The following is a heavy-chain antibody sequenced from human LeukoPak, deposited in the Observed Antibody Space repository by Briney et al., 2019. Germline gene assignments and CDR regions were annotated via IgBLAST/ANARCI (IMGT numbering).Heavy chain of an antibody. CDR3: TRDPYYYDSSGYYYERCFDY. CDR2: IRSKAYGGTT. CDR1: GFTFGDYA. D-gene: IGHD3-22*01. J-gene: IGHJ4*02. Sequence: GGSLRLSCTASGFTFGDYAMSSVRQAPGKGLEWVGSIRSKAYGGTTEYAASVKGRFTISRDDSKSIAYLQMNSLKTEDTAVYYCTRDPYYYDSSGYYYERCFDYWGQGTLVTVSS. V-gene: IGHV3-49*04.